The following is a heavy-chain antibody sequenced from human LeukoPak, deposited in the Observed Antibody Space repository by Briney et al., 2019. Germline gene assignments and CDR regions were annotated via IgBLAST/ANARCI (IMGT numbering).Heavy chain of an antibody. CDR2: INHIVRT. Sequence: SETLSLTCAVYGGSFSGYYWSWIRQPPRKGLECMGEINHIVRTKYNPSLKTRVPISVDTSKNQFSLKLSSVTAAATAVYNCARHRDEKAGIAAFSYYMDGWGKGTTVTVYS. V-gene: IGHV4-34*01. CDR3: ARHRDEKAGIAAFSYYMDG. D-gene: IGHD6-13*01. CDR1: GGSFSGYY. J-gene: IGHJ6*03.